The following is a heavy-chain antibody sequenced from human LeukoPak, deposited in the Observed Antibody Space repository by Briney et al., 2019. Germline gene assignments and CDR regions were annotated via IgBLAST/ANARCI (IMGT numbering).Heavy chain of an antibody. Sequence: GGSLRLSCAASGFTLDDYGLSWVRQAPGKGLEWVSSVNWNGYSTGYADSVKGRFTISRDDAKNSLYLQMSSLRAEDTALYHCARGGYSYAFDIWGQGTMVTVSS. CDR3: ARGGYSYAFDI. CDR1: GFTLDDYG. CDR2: VNWNGYST. V-gene: IGHV3-20*01. D-gene: IGHD5-18*01. J-gene: IGHJ3*02.